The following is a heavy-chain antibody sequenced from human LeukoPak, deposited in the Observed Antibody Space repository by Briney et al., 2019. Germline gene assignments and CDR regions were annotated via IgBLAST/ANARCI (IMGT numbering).Heavy chain of an antibody. J-gene: IGHJ5*02. D-gene: IGHD1-1*01. CDR3: ARTTMTTITTGADR. CDR2: INSDGSST. Sequence: GGSLRLSCAASGFTFSSYWMHWVRQAPGKGLVWVSRINSDGSSTSYADSVKGRFTISRDNTKNTLYLQMNSLRAEDTALYYCARTTMTTITTGADRWGQGTLVTVSS. CDR1: GFTFSSYW. V-gene: IGHV3-74*01.